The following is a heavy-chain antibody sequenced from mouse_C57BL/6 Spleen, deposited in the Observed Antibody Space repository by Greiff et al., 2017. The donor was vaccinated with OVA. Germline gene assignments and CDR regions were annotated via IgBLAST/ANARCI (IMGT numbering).Heavy chain of an antibody. Sequence: EVQLQQSGAELVRPGASVKLSCTASGFNIKDDYMHWVKQRPEQGLEWIGWIDPENGDTEYASKFQGKATITADTSSNTAYLQLSSLPSEDTAVYYCTTLIYQRAMDYWGQGTSVTVSS. CDR3: TTLIYQRAMDY. CDR2: IDPENGDT. V-gene: IGHV14-4*01. J-gene: IGHJ4*01. CDR1: GFNIKDDY. D-gene: IGHD2-1*01.